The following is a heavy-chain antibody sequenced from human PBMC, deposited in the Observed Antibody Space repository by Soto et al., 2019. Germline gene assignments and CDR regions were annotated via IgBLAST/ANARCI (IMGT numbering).Heavy chain of an antibody. CDR1: GGSISSYY. D-gene: IGHD4-17*01. J-gene: IGHJ5*02. V-gene: IGHV4-59*08. Sequence: SETLSLTCTVSGGSISSYYWRWIRQPPGKGLEWIGYIYYSGSTNYNPSLKSRVTISVDTSKNQFSLKLSSVTAADTAVYYCAIHTTVPQYNWFDPWGQGTLVTVSS. CDR3: AIHTTVPQYNWFDP. CDR2: IYYSGST.